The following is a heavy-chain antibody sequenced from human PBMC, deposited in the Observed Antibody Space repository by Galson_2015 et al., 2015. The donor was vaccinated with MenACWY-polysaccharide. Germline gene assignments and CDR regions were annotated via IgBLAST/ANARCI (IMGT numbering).Heavy chain of an antibody. CDR3: AKDPDIVATISPVR. J-gene: IGHJ4*02. CDR1: GFTFSSYA. Sequence: SLRLSCAASGFTFSSYAMSWVRQAPGKGLEWVSAISGSGGSTYYADSVKGWFTISRDNSKNTLYLQMNSLRAEDTAVYYCAKDPDIVATISPVRWGQGTLVTVSS. CDR2: ISGSGGST. V-gene: IGHV3-23*01. D-gene: IGHD5-12*01.